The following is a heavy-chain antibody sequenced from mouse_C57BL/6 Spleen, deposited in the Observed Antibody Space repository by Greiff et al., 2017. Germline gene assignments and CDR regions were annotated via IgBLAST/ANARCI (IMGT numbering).Heavy chain of an antibody. CDR1: GYTFTDYY. CDR2: INPNNGGT. Sequence: VQLQQSGPELVKPGASVKISCKASGYTFTDYYMNWVKQSHGKSLEWIGDINPNNGGTSYNQKFKGKATLTVDKSSSTAYMELRSLTSEDSAVYYCARPGWLLLNWGLAYWGQGTLVTVSA. CDR3: ARPGWLLLNWGLAY. V-gene: IGHV1-26*01. D-gene: IGHD2-3*01. J-gene: IGHJ3*01.